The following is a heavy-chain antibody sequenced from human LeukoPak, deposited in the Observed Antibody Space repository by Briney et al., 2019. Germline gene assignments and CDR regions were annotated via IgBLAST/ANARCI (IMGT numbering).Heavy chain of an antibody. CDR3: AKDWISDWSNYFDP. CDR2: MRYGEGDT. Sequence: PGGSLRLSCAAPGFTFNAFGMHWVRQVPGKGLEWVAFMRYGEGDTYYRDSVRGRFAISRDNAKNTLYLQMNSLRPEDTAIYYCAKDWISDWSNYFDPWGQGTQVTVSS. V-gene: IGHV3-30*02. J-gene: IGHJ5*02. CDR1: GFTFNAFG. D-gene: IGHD3-9*01.